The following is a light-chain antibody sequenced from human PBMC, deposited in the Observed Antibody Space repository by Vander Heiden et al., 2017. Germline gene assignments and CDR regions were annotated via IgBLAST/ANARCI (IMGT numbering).Light chain of an antibody. CDR2: EVS. CDR3: SSYAGSNNLV. V-gene: IGLV2-8*02. Sequence: QSALTQPPTAARSPGQSVTICCTGTNSDVGGYTYVSWYPHHPGNAPRRMIYEVSKRPSGVPDRFSGSESGNTASLTVSGLQAEDEADYYGSSYAGSNNLVFGGGTKLTVL. CDR1: NSDVGGYTY. J-gene: IGLJ3*02.